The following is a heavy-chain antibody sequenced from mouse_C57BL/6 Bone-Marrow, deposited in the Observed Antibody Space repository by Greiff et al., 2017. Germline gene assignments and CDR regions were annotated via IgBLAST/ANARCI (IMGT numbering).Heavy chain of an antibody. CDR2: IDPNSGGT. V-gene: IGHV1-72*01. J-gene: IGHJ2*01. CDR1: GYTFTSYW. CDR3: ARERVYYYYFGY. Sequence: QVQLQQPGAELVKPGASVKLSCKASGYTFTSYWMHWVKQRPGRGLEWIGRIDPNSGGTKYNEKFKSKATLTVDKPSSTAYMQISSLTSEDSAVYYCARERVYYYYFGYWGQGTTLTVSS. D-gene: IGHD1-1*01.